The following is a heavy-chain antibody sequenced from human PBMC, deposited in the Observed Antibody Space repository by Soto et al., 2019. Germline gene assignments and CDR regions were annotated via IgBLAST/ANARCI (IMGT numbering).Heavy chain of an antibody. Sequence: PSETLSLTCAVSGGSISSGGYSWSWIRQPPGKGLEWIGYIYHSGSTYYNPSLKSRVTISVDTSKNQFSLKLSSVTAADTAVYYCARAKTERYYDSSGYSRTAWFDPWGQGTLVTVSS. CDR1: GGSISSGGYS. V-gene: IGHV4-30-2*05. CDR3: ARAKTERYYDSSGYSRTAWFDP. CDR2: IYHSGST. D-gene: IGHD3-22*01. J-gene: IGHJ5*02.